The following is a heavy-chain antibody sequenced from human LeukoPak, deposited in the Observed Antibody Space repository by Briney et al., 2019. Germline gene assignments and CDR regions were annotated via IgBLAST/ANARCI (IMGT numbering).Heavy chain of an antibody. CDR3: ARGAYYDFWSGPNNWFDP. CDR1: GGSISSSSYY. Sequence: SSETLSLTCTVSGGSISSSSYYWGWIRQPPGKGLEWVGSIYYTGSTYCNPSLKSRVTISVDTSKNQLSLKLSSVTAAETAVYYCARGAYYDFWSGPNNWFDPWGQGTLVTVSS. CDR2: IYYTGST. D-gene: IGHD3-3*01. J-gene: IGHJ5*02. V-gene: IGHV4-39*01.